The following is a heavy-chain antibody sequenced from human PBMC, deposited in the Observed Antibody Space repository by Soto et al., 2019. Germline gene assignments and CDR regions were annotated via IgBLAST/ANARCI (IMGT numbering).Heavy chain of an antibody. D-gene: IGHD3-10*01. CDR1: GFTVSSAY. J-gene: IGHJ4*02. Sequence: GGSLRLSCAASGFTVSSAYMSWVRQAPGKGLEWVSIIFSSGESFYADSVKGRFTISRDSSDNTVYLQMNSLKAEDTAVYYCARGGIGMVRTFDHWGQGTLVTVSS. CDR3: ARGGIGMVRTFDH. CDR2: IFSSGES. V-gene: IGHV3-53*01.